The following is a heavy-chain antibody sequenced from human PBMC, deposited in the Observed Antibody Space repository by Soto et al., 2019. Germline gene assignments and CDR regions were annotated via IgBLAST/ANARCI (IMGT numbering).Heavy chain of an antibody. CDR2: ISGGGDRT. D-gene: IGHD6-13*01. V-gene: IGHV3-23*01. J-gene: IGHJ4*02. CDR1: GFSFSSYA. Sequence: EAQLLESGGSLVQPGGSLRLSCAASGFSFSSYAMNWVRQAPGKGLEWVSIISGGGDRTYYADSVKGRFTISRDNSKNTLYLQMYSLRAEDTAVYHCAKASRGPLSSRSSDANHFDSWGQGTLVTVSS. CDR3: AKASRGPLSSRSSDANHFDS.